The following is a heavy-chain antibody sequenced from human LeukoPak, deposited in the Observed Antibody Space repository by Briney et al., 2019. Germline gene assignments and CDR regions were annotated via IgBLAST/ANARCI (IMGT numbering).Heavy chain of an antibody. Sequence: GSLRLSCAASGFTFSSYGMHWVRQAPGKGLEWVAVISYDGSNKYYADSVKGRFTISRDNSKNTLYLQMNSLRAEDTAVYYCAKSHLYSSGYFDYWGQGTLVTVSS. D-gene: IGHD6-19*01. V-gene: IGHV3-30*18. J-gene: IGHJ4*02. CDR2: ISYDGSNK. CDR1: GFTFSSYG. CDR3: AKSHLYSSGYFDY.